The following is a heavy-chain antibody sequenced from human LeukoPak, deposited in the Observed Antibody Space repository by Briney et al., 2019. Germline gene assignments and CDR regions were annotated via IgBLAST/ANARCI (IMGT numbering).Heavy chain of an antibody. J-gene: IGHJ4*02. CDR3: ARVRERQQLVIPHFDY. CDR1: GFTFSSYW. CDR2: IKQDGSEK. Sequence: PGGSLRLSCAASGFTFSSYWMSWVRQAPGKGLEWVANIKQDGSEKYYADSVKGRFTISRDNAKNSLYLQMNSLRAEDTAVYYCARVRERQQLVIPHFDYWGQGTLVTVSS. D-gene: IGHD6-13*01. V-gene: IGHV3-7*03.